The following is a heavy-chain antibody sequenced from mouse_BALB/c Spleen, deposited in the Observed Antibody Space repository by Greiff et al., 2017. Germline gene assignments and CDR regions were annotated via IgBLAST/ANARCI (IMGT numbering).Heavy chain of an antibody. CDR1: GYAFSSYW. Sequence: QVQLQQSGAELVRPGSSVKISCKASGYAFSSYWVNWVKQRPGQGLEWIGQIYPGDGDTNYNGKFKGKATLTADKSSSTAYMQLSSLTSEDSAVYFCARYDYDEAMDYWGQGTSVTVSS. CDR2: IYPGDGDT. D-gene: IGHD2-4*01. CDR3: ARYDYDEAMDY. V-gene: IGHV1-80*01. J-gene: IGHJ4*01.